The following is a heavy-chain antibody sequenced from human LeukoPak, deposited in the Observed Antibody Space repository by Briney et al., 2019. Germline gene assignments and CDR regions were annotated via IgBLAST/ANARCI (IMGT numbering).Heavy chain of an antibody. D-gene: IGHD2-21*01. Sequence: PGGPLRLSCAASGFTFDDYGMSWIRQAPGKGLEWVSYISSSGSTIYYADSVKGRFTISRDNARNSLYLQMNSLRAEDTALYYCARDKIVGPTLLDSWGQGILVTVSS. CDR3: ARDKIVGPTLLDS. CDR1: GFTFDDYG. CDR2: ISSSGSTI. V-gene: IGHV3-11*04. J-gene: IGHJ5*01.